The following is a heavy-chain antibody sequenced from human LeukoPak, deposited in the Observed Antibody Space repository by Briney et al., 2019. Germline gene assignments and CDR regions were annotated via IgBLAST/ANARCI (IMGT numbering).Heavy chain of an antibody. Sequence: GGSLRLSCAASGFTFDDYGMSWVRQAPGKGLVWVSRSNSDGTNTSYADSVKGRFTISRDNAKNTLYLQMNSLRAEDTAVYYCARGGQQLVLGSTTDYWGQGTLVTVSS. CDR1: GFTFDDYG. D-gene: IGHD6-13*01. V-gene: IGHV3-74*01. CDR2: SNSDGTNT. J-gene: IGHJ4*02. CDR3: ARGGQQLVLGSTTDY.